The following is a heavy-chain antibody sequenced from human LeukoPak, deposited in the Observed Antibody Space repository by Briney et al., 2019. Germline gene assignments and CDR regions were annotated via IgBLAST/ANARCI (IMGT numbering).Heavy chain of an antibody. Sequence: GGSLRLSCAASGFTFSSYATSWVRQAPGKGLEWVSAISGSGGSTYYADSVKGRFTISRDNSKNTLYLQMNSLRAEDTAVYYCAKDWRYNWNYVRGGDYWGQGTLVTVSS. V-gene: IGHV3-23*01. CDR1: GFTFSSYA. CDR3: AKDWRYNWNYVRGGDY. D-gene: IGHD1-7*01. CDR2: ISGSGGST. J-gene: IGHJ4*02.